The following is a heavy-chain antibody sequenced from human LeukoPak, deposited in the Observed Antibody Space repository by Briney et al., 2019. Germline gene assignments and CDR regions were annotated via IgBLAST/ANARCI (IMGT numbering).Heavy chain of an antibody. CDR2: IYYSGST. D-gene: IGHD1-26*01. Sequence: PSETLSLTCTVSGDSITSYYWSWIRQPPGKGLEWIGYIYYSGSTNYNPSLKSRVTISVDTSKNQFSLKLSSVTAADTAVYYCAREGSESFLGAFDIWGQGTMVTVSS. J-gene: IGHJ3*02. V-gene: IGHV4-59*12. CDR3: AREGSESFLGAFDI. CDR1: GDSITSYY.